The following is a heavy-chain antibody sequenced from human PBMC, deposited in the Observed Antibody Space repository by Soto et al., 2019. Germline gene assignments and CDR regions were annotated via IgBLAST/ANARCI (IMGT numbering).Heavy chain of an antibody. CDR2: VKYDGSQT. D-gene: IGHD1-1*01. J-gene: IGHJ6*02. CDR1: GFTFSSYW. Sequence: PGESLKISCADSGFTFSSYWMSWVRQAPGQGLEWVANVKYDGSQTYYVGSVKGRFTISRDNAKNSLYLQMNSLRAEDTAVYYCTRDFQGPLDYGMDVWGLGTTVTVSS. CDR3: TRDFQGPLDYGMDV. V-gene: IGHV3-7*01.